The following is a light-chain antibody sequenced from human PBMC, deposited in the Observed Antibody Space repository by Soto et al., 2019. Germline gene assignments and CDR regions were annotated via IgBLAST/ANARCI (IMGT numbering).Light chain of an antibody. CDR1: SGHSSNA. CDR3: QTWGTGTVV. J-gene: IGLJ2*01. V-gene: IGLV4-69*01. CDR2: LNSDGSH. Sequence: QPVLTQSPSASASLGASAKFTCTLSSGHSSNAVAWHQQQPEKGPRYLMKLNSDGSHSKGDGIPDRFSGSSSGAERYLTISSLQSEDEADYYCQTWGTGTVVFGGGTKVTVL.